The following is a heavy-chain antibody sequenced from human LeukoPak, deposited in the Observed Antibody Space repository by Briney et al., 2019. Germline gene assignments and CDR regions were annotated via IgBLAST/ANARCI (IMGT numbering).Heavy chain of an antibody. J-gene: IGHJ4*02. D-gene: IGHD3-22*01. Sequence: GGSLRLSCASSGFTVSNNYMSWVRQAPGKGLEWVSVIYSGGSTYYADSVKGRFTISRDNSKNTLYLQMNSLRAEDTAVYYCARDRDSSGYEYYFDYWGQGTLVTVSS. V-gene: IGHV3-66*01. CDR2: IYSGGST. CDR1: GFTVSNNY. CDR3: ARDRDSSGYEYYFDY.